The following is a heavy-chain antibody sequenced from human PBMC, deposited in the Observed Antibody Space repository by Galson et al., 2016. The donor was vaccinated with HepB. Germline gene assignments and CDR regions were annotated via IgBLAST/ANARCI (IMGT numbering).Heavy chain of an antibody. D-gene: IGHD3-22*01. CDR3: ASERLDSSGYSYPDAFEI. CDR2: ISRGGTYT. V-gene: IGHV3-21*01. Sequence: SLRLSCAASGITLRGYAMNWVRQAPGKGLDWVSCISRGGTYTYYADSAKGRFTVSRDNAKNSLYLQMNNLRAEDTALYYCASERLDSSGYSYPDAFEIWGLGTMVTVSS. CDR1: GITLRGYA. J-gene: IGHJ3*02.